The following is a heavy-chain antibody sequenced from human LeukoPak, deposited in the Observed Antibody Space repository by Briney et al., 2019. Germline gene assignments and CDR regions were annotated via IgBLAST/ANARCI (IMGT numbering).Heavy chain of an antibody. CDR2: IYYSGST. D-gene: IGHD5-12*01. CDR3: ARGFDSTSTYFDY. CDR1: GASNSNYY. Sequence: SETLSLTCTVSGASNSNYYWNWLRQPPGKGLEGIGYIYYSGSTKYNPSLKSRVTMSLDTSKKLFSLRLTSVTAADTAVYYCARGFDSTSTYFDYWGQVTLVTVS. V-gene: IGHV4-59*01. J-gene: IGHJ4*02.